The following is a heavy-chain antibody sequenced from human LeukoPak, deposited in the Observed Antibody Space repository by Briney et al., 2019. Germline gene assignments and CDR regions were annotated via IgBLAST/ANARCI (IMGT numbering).Heavy chain of an antibody. CDR3: ARGPYGSGSYGDY. Sequence: GGSLRLSCAASGFTCSSYWMSWVRQAPEKGLEWVANINQDGGEKYYVDSVRGRFTISRDNANNSLSLQMNSLRAEDTAVYYCARGPYGSGSYGDYWGQGTLVTVSS. CDR2: INQDGGEK. CDR1: GFTCSSYW. D-gene: IGHD3-10*01. V-gene: IGHV3-7*03. J-gene: IGHJ4*02.